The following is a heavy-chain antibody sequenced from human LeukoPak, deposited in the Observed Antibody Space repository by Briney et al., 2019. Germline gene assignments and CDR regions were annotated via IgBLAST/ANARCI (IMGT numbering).Heavy chain of an antibody. D-gene: IGHD2-2*01. J-gene: IGHJ4*02. Sequence: PGGSLRLSCAASGFTFNNYGMHWVRQAPGKGLEWVAFIHYDGSNKYYADSLKGRFTISRDNSKTTLYLQMNSLRPEDTAVYYCAKDVQAAYFDYWGQGTLVTVSS. CDR2: IHYDGSNK. CDR3: AKDVQAAYFDY. CDR1: GFTFNNYG. V-gene: IGHV3-30*02.